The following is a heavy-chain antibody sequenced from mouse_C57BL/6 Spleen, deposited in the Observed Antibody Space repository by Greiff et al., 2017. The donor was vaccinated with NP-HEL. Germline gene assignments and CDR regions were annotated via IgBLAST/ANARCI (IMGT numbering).Heavy chain of an antibody. D-gene: IGHD1-1*01. J-gene: IGHJ3*01. CDR3: TTVYYGSSYGFAY. V-gene: IGHV14-4*01. CDR1: GFNIKDAY. Sequence: VQLQQSGAELVRPGASVTLSCTASGFNIKDAYMHWVKQRPEQGLECIGWLDPENGDTAYASKFQGQATITADTSSNTAYLQLSSLTSEDTAVYYCTTVYYGSSYGFAYWGQGTLVTVSA. CDR2: LDPENGDT.